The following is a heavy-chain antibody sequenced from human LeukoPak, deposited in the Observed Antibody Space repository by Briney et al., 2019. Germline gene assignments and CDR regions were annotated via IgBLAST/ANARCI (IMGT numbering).Heavy chain of an antibody. Sequence: GGSLRLSCAASEFTFTDYYMSWIRQAPGKGLEWLSYISISGTTIYYADSVKGRFTISRDNAKHSLFLQMNSLRAEDTAVYYCARSPDEAPYYYGSGSDYFDYWGQGTLVTVSS. CDR1: EFTFTDYY. J-gene: IGHJ4*02. CDR3: ARSPDEAPYYYGSGSDYFDY. CDR2: ISISGTTI. D-gene: IGHD3-10*01. V-gene: IGHV3-11*04.